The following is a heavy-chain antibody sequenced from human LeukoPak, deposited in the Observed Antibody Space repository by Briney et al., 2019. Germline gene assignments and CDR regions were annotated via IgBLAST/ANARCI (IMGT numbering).Heavy chain of an antibody. V-gene: IGHV1-18*01. J-gene: IGHJ4*02. CDR3: ARDVDTMVRGVHNFDY. D-gene: IGHD3-10*01. CDR1: GYTFTSYG. CDR2: ISAYNGNT. Sequence: ASVKVSCKASGYTFTSYGISWARQAPGQGLEWMGWISAYNGNTNYAQKLQGRVTMTTDTSTSTAYMELRSLRSDDTAVYYCARDVDTMVRGVHNFDYWGQGTLVTVSS.